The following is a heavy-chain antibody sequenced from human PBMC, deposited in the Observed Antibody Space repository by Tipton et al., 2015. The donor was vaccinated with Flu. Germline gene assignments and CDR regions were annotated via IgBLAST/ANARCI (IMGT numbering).Heavy chain of an antibody. V-gene: IGHV4-38-2*02. CDR2: IYHSGST. D-gene: IGHD3-22*01. Sequence: TLSLTCTVSGYSISSGYYWGWIRQPPGKGLEWIGSIYHSGSTYYNPSLKSRVTISVDTSKNQFSLKLSSVTAADTAVYYCARDPAITMIPGWGQGTLVTVSS. CDR1: GYSISSGYY. CDR3: ARDPAITMIPG. J-gene: IGHJ4*02.